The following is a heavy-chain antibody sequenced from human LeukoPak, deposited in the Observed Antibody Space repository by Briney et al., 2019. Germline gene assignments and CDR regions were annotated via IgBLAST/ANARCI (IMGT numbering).Heavy chain of an antibody. Sequence: ETLSLTCTVSGGSISSSSYYWGWIRQPPGKGLEWVSAIRGSGGSTYYADSVRGRFTISRDNSKNTLYLQMNSLRAEDTAVYYCANNLGGARIYYFDYWGQGTLVTVSS. J-gene: IGHJ4*02. CDR2: IRGSGGST. V-gene: IGHV3-23*01. CDR3: ANNLGGARIYYFDY. D-gene: IGHD2-15*01. CDR1: GGSISSSSYY.